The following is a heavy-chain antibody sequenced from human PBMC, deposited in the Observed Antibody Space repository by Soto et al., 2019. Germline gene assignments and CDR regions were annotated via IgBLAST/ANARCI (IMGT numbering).Heavy chain of an antibody. V-gene: IGHV1-18*01. CDR2: ISAYNGNT. Sequence: AKFSCRSSGYTVTSYGISWVRQSPGQGGAWMGWISAYNGNTNYAQKLQGRVTMTTDTSTSTAYMELRSLRSDDTAVYYCASGAVVAVAANSYYYYGMDVWAQGTTVTVSS. D-gene: IGHD2-15*01. CDR3: ASGAVVAVAANSYYYYGMDV. J-gene: IGHJ6*02. CDR1: GYTVTSYG.